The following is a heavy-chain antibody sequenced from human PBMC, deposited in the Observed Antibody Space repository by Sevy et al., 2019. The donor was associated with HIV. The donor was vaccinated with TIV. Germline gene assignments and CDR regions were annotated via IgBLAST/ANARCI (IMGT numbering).Heavy chain of an antibody. V-gene: IGHV1-18*01. J-gene: IGHJ4*02. CDR2: ISAYNGNT. CDR3: ARDSSSMVRGVTLIDY. CDR1: GYTFTSYG. Sequence: ASVKVSCKASGYTFTSYGISWVRQAPGQGLEWMGWISAYNGNTNYAQKLQGRVTMTTDTSTSTAYMELRSLRCDDTAVYYCARDSSSMVRGVTLIDYWGQGTLVTVSS. D-gene: IGHD3-10*01.